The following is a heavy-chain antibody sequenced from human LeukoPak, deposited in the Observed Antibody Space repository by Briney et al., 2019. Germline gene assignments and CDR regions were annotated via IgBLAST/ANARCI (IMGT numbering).Heavy chain of an antibody. Sequence: PSETLSLTCAVYGGSFSGYYWSWIRQPPGKGLEWIAIIYHSGSTYYNPSLKSRVTISLDTSKNQFSLNLSSVTAADTAVYYCARIITSGYYFFDYWGQGTLVTVSS. V-gene: IGHV4-34*01. J-gene: IGHJ4*02. CDR3: ARIITSGYYFFDY. CDR1: GGSFSGYY. D-gene: IGHD5-12*01. CDR2: IYHSGST.